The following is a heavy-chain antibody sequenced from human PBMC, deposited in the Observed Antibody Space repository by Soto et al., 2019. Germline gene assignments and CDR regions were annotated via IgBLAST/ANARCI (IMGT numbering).Heavy chain of an antibody. CDR2: ISAYNGNT. J-gene: IGHJ3*02. CDR3: ARAFPFASGYDVDAFDI. CDR1: GYTFTSYG. Sequence: GASVTVSCKASGYTFTSYGISWVRQAPGQGLEWMGWISAYNGNTNYAQKLQGRVTMTTDTSTSTAYMELSSLRSEDTAVYFCARAFPFASGYDVDAFDIWGQGTMVTVSS. D-gene: IGHD3-22*01. V-gene: IGHV1-18*01.